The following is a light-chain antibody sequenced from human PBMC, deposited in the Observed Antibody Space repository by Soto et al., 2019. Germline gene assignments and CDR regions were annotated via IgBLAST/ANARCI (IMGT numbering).Light chain of an antibody. CDR2: DVS. CDR3: SSYTISSPHVV. J-gene: IGLJ2*01. CDR1: SSDVGGYNY. Sequence: QSVLTQPRSVSGSPGQSVTISCTGTSSDVGGYNYVSWYQRHPGKAPKLMIYDVSNRPSGVSNRFSGSKSGNTASLTISGLQAEDEADYYCSSYTISSPHVVFGGGTKLTVL. V-gene: IGLV2-14*01.